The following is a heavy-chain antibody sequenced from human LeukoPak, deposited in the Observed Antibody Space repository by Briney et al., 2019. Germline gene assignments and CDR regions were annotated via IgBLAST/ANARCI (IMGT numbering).Heavy chain of an antibody. Sequence: SETLSLTCTVSGGSISNYYWSWIRQPPGKGLEWIGYIYYSGSTNYNPSLESRVTISVDTSKNQFSLKLSSVTAADTAVYYCARDGRKKRVWYFDLWGRGTLVTVSS. V-gene: IGHV4-59*01. CDR1: GGSISNYY. J-gene: IGHJ2*01. CDR2: IYYSGST. CDR3: ARDGRKKRVWYFDL.